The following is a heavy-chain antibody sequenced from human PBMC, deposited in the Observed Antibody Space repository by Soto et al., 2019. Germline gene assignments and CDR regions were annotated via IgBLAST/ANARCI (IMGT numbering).Heavy chain of an antibody. J-gene: IGHJ6*02. CDR1: GFTFSDHY. CDR2: TRNKATSYTT. D-gene: IGHD2-2*01. Sequence: EVQLVESGGGLVQPGGSLRLSWAASGFTFSDHYMDWVRQAHGKGLEWVGRTRNKATSYTTEYAASVKGRFTISRDDSKNSLYPQRNRLKTEDTDVDYCARVNIVVVPAAKKVSYYYGTDVCGQGTTVTFSS. V-gene: IGHV3-72*01. CDR3: ARVNIVVVPAAKKVSYYYGTDV.